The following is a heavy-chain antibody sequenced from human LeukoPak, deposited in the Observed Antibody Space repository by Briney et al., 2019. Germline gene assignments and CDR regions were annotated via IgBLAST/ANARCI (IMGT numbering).Heavy chain of an antibody. CDR3: AKDRTTVVNGWFDY. D-gene: IGHD4-23*01. Sequence: PGRSLRLSCAASGFTFSSYAMHWVRQAPGKGLEWVSGISWNSGSIGYADSVKGRFTISRDNAKNSLYLQMNSLRAEDMALYYCAKDRTTVVNGWFDYWGQGTLVTVSS. V-gene: IGHV3-9*03. J-gene: IGHJ4*02. CDR1: GFTFSSYA. CDR2: ISWNSGSI.